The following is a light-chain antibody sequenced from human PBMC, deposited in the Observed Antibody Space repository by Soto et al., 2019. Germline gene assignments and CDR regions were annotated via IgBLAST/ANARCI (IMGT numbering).Light chain of an antibody. V-gene: IGKV3-11*01. CDR2: DTS. CDR3: QKRSNWPRIT. J-gene: IGKJ5*01. Sequence: EVVMRQSPATLSVSPGAGATLSCRASQGIGDTLAWYQHKPGQTPRLLIYDTSTRATGVPTRFSGSGSGTDFTLTISSLEPEDFAVYYCQKRSNWPRITVGQGTRLEIK. CDR1: QGIGDT.